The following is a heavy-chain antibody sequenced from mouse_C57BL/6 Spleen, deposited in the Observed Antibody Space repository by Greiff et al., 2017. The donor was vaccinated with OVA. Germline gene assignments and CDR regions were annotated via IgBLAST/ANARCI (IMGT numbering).Heavy chain of an antibody. D-gene: IGHD2-3*01. Sequence: EVMLVESGGGLVQPGGSLKLSCAASGFTFSDYYMYWVRQTPEKRLEWVAYISNGGGSTYYPDTVKGRFTISRDNAKNTLYLQMSRLKSEDTAMYYCARQRVYDGYYGDAMDYWGQGTSVTVSS. V-gene: IGHV5-12*01. CDR3: ARQRVYDGYYGDAMDY. CDR1: GFTFSDYY. J-gene: IGHJ4*01. CDR2: ISNGGGST.